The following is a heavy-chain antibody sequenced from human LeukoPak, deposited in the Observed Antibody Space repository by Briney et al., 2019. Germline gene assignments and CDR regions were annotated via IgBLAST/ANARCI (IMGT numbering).Heavy chain of an antibody. CDR3: ARRGGYSYGGGGGY. CDR2: IWYDGSNK. Sequence: HPRGSLRLSCAASGFTFSSYAMHWVRQAPGKGLEWVAVIWYDGSNKYYADSVKGRFTISRDNSKNTLYLQMNSLRAEDTAVYYCARRGGYSYGGGGGYWGQGTLVTVSS. V-gene: IGHV3-33*08. D-gene: IGHD5-18*01. CDR1: GFTFSSYA. J-gene: IGHJ4*02.